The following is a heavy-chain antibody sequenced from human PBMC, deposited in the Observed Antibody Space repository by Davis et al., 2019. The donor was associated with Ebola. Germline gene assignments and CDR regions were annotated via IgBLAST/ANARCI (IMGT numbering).Heavy chain of an antibody. CDR1: GFTFSSYA. J-gene: IGHJ5*02. V-gene: IGHV3-23*01. Sequence: GESLKISCAASGFTFSSYAMCWVRQAPGKGLEWVSAISGSGGSTYYADSVKGRFTISRDNSKNTLYLQMNSLRAEDTAVYYCARALYTWFDPWGQGTLVTVSS. CDR3: ARALYTWFDP. CDR2: ISGSGGST. D-gene: IGHD1-14*01.